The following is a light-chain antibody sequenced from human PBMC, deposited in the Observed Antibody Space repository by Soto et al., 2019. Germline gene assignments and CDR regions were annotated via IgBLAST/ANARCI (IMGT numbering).Light chain of an antibody. J-gene: IGLJ2*01. CDR2: EVN. CDR3: SSFSSTSTIV. Sequence: QSALTQPASLSGSPGQSITISCTGTSSDIGAYDYVSWFQQHPGKAPKLMISEVNNRPSGVSSRFSGSKSGNTAYLTISGLQAEDEADYYCSSFSSTSTIVFGGGTKVTVL. V-gene: IGLV2-14*01. CDR1: SSDIGAYDY.